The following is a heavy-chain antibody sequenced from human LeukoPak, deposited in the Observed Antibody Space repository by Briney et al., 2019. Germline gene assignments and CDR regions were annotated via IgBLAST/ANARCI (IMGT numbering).Heavy chain of an antibody. CDR3: ARGQGSDNWFDP. Sequence: SVKVSCKASGGTFISYAISWVRQAPGQGLEWMGRIIPIFGTANYAQKFQGRVTITTDESTSTAYMELSSLSSEDTAVYYCARGQGSDNWFDPWGQGTLVTVSS. V-gene: IGHV1-69*05. CDR2: IIPIFGTA. J-gene: IGHJ5*02. CDR1: GGTFISYA.